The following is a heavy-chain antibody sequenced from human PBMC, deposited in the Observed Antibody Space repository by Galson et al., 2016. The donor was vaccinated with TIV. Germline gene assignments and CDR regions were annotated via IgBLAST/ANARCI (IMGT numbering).Heavy chain of an antibody. D-gene: IGHD6-19*01. CDR3: ARGGQWLPPEE. Sequence: SVKVSCKASGGTFRSYTFSWVRQAPGQGLEWMGGTVPFFNTATYAQKFQGRVTIATDESTSTAYMDLSRVTSDDTAVYYCARGGQWLPPEEWGQGTLVTVS. V-gene: IGHV1-69*05. CDR2: TVPFFNTA. J-gene: IGHJ4*02. CDR1: GGTFRSYT.